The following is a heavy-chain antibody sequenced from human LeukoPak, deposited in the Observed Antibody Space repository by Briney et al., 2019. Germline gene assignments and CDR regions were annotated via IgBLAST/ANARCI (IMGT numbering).Heavy chain of an antibody. J-gene: IGHJ5*02. CDR2: ISSSSSYI. CDR1: GFTFSSYS. V-gene: IGHV3-21*01. D-gene: IGHD2-21*02. Sequence: GGSLRLSCAASGFTFSSYSMNWVRQATGKGLEWVSSISSSSSYIYYADSVKGRSTISRDNAKNSLYLQMNSLRAEDTAVYYCARDKNRDHIVVVTAIFNWFDPWGQGTLVTVSS. CDR3: ARDKNRDHIVVVTAIFNWFDP.